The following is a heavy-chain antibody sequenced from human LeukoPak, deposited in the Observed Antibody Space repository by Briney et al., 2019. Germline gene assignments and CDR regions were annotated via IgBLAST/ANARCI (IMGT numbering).Heavy chain of an antibody. CDR1: GGSISSYF. D-gene: IGHD2-15*01. Sequence: SSETLSLTCTVSGGSISSYFWSWIRQPAGKGLEWIGRIYASGNTNYNPSLKSRLTMSIDTSKNQFSLRLSSVTAADTAMYYCAREDPLVAARGLDYWGQGTLVTVSS. V-gene: IGHV4-4*07. CDR3: AREDPLVAARGLDY. J-gene: IGHJ4*02. CDR2: IYASGNT.